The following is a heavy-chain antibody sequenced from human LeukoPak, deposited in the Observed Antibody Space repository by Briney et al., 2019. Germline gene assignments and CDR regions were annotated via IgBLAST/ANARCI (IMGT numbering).Heavy chain of an antibody. CDR1: GGSFSGYY. V-gene: IGHV4-34*01. CDR3: ARFGGYSYGSGYYYFDY. J-gene: IGHJ4*02. CDR2: INHSGST. Sequence: SETLSLTCAVYGGSFSGYYWSWIRQPPGKGLEWIGEINHSGSTNYNPSLKSRVTISVGTSKNQFSLKLSSVTAADTAVYYCARFGGYSYGSGYYYFDYWGQGTLVTVSS. D-gene: IGHD5-18*01.